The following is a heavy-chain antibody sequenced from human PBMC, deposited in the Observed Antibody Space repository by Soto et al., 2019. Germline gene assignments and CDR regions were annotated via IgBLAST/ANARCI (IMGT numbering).Heavy chain of an antibody. CDR3: ARVMKWELPNAFDI. D-gene: IGHD1-26*01. V-gene: IGHV4-59*01. CDR1: GGSISSYY. CDR2: IYYSGST. Sequence: SETLSLTCTVSGGSISSYYWSWIRQPPGKGLEWIGYIYYSGSTNYNPSLKSRVTISVDTSKNQFSLKLSSVTAADTAMYYCARVMKWELPNAFDIWGQGTMVTVSS. J-gene: IGHJ3*02.